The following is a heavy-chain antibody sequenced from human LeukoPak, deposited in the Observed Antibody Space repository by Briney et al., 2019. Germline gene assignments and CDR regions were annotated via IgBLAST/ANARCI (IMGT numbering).Heavy chain of an antibody. CDR3: ARDQDTAMVTFDY. V-gene: IGHV3-21*01. CDR2: ISSSSSYI. D-gene: IGHD5-18*01. CDR1: GFTFSSDS. Sequence: HGGSLRLSCAASGFTFSSDSMYWVRQAPGKGLEWVSSISSSSSYIYYADSVKGRFTISRDNAKNSLYLQMNSLRAEDTAVYYCARDQDTAMVTFDYWGQGTLVTISS. J-gene: IGHJ4*02.